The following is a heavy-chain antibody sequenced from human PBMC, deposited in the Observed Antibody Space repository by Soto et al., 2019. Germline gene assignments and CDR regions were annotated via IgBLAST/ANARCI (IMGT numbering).Heavy chain of an antibody. D-gene: IGHD2-21*01. Sequence: EVQLLESGGGLVQPGGSLRLSCAASGFTFNSYAMSWVRQAPGKGLEWVSSISGNGGDTYYAASVKGRFTVSRDNSKNTLYLQMNSVRAEDTAIYYCAKGLNIPFDPWGQGTLVTVSS. V-gene: IGHV3-23*01. CDR3: AKGLNIPFDP. J-gene: IGHJ5*02. CDR1: GFTFNSYA. CDR2: ISGNGGDT.